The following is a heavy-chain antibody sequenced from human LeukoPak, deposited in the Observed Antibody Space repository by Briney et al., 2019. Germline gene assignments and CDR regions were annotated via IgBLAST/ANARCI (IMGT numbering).Heavy chain of an antibody. D-gene: IGHD2-2*01. Sequence: PGGSLRLSCAASGFTFSSYSMNWVRQAPGKGLEWVSSISSSSSYIYYADSVKGRFTISRDNAKNSLYLQMNSLRAEDTAVYYCARGLVPAAGSSYLYFDYWGQGTLITVSS. J-gene: IGHJ4*02. CDR2: ISSSSSYI. CDR3: ARGLVPAAGSSYLYFDY. V-gene: IGHV3-21*01. CDR1: GFTFSSYS.